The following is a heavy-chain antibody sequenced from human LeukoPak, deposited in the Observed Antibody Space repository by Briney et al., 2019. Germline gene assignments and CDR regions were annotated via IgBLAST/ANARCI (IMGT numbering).Heavy chain of an antibody. D-gene: IGHD5-18*01. CDR3: ARTRGYGYGYVY. CDR1: GFTFSDYY. V-gene: IGHV3-11*03. CDR2: ISSSSSYT. J-gene: IGHJ4*02. Sequence: PGGSLRLSCAASGFTFSDYYMSWIRQAPGKGLEWVSYISSSSSYTDYADSVKGRFTISRDNARNSLYLQMNTLRAEGTAVYYCARTRGYGYGYVYWGQGTLVTVSS.